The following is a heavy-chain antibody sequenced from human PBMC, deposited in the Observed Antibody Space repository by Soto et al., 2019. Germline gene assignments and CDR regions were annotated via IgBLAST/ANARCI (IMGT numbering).Heavy chain of an antibody. J-gene: IGHJ4*02. V-gene: IGHV3-30-3*01. CDR2: ISYDGSNK. D-gene: IGHD2-21*02. CDR1: GFTFSSYA. Sequence: GGSLRLSCAASGFTFSSYAMHWVRQAPGKGLEWVAVISYDGSNKYYADSVKGRFTISRDNSKNTLYLQMNSLRAEDTAVYYCARDDFNYYFDYWRQGTLVTVSS. CDR3: ARDDFNYYFDY.